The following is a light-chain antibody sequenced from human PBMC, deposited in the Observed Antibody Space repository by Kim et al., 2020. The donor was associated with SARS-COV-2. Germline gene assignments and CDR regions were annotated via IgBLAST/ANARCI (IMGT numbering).Light chain of an antibody. CDR3: SSYAGSNNLV. J-gene: IGLJ3*02. CDR1: GSEVGGYNY. V-gene: IGLV2-8*01. Sequence: GQCVNISCTGTGSEVGGYNYVSWYQQHPGKAPKLMIYEVSKRPSGVPDRFSGSKSGNTASLTVSGLQAEDEADYYCSSYAGSNNLVFGGGTKLTVL. CDR2: EVS.